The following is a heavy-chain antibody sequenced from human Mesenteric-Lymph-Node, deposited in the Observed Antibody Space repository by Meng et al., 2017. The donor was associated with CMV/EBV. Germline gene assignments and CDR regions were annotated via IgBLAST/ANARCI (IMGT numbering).Heavy chain of an antibody. J-gene: IGHJ5*02. D-gene: IGHD3-10*01. V-gene: IGHV4-39*01. CDR2: IYYSGST. CDR1: GGSISSSSYY. CDR3: ARPHYYGSGSSPWFDP. Sequence: QLQLQESGPGLVKPSENLSLPCTVSGGSISSSSYYWGWIRQPPGKGLEWIGSIYYSGSTYYNPSLKSRVTISVDTSKNQFSLKLSSVTAADTAVYYCARPHYYGSGSSPWFDPWGQGTLVTVSS.